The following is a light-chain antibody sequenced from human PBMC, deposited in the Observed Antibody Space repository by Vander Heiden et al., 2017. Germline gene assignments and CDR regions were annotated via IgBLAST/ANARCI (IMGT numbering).Light chain of an antibody. CDR1: SSDVGGYNY. J-gene: IGLJ2*01. CDR2: EGR. Sequence: QSALTQPPSASGSPGQSVTISCTGTSSDVGGYNYDAWYQQHPGKAPKLMVYEGRKRTARVPDSFSGSKSGNTASLTVSGLKAEEEADYYCSSDACSNNLVFGGGTKLTVL. CDR3: SSDACSNNLV. V-gene: IGLV2-8*01.